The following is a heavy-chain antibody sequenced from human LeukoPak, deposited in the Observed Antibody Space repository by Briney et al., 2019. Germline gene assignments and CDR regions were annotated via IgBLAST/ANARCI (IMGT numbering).Heavy chain of an antibody. J-gene: IGHJ4*02. CDR3: AREGITAAADY. CDR2: IKQDGSEK. Sequence: PGGSLRLSCAASGFTFSSYWMSWVRQAPGKGLEWVANIKQDGSEKYYVDSVKGRFTISRDNAKNSLYLQLNGLRAEDTAVYYCAREGITAAADYWGQGTLVTVSS. V-gene: IGHV3-7*01. CDR1: GFTFSSYW. D-gene: IGHD6-13*01.